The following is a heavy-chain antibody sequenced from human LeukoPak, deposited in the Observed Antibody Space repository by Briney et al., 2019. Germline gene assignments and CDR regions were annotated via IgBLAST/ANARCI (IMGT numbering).Heavy chain of an antibody. Sequence: GGSLRLSCAVSGFTFSEAWMNWVRQAPGKGLEWVARIKRKIDTVPVEYAASVKGRFTISRDDSKNTVYLQMNSLTIEDTAVYYCGMGSGRSDFDYWGQGTLVTVSS. CDR3: GMGSGRSDFDY. V-gene: IGHV3-15*01. CDR1: GFTFSEAW. CDR2: IKRKIDTVPV. D-gene: IGHD3-10*01. J-gene: IGHJ4*02.